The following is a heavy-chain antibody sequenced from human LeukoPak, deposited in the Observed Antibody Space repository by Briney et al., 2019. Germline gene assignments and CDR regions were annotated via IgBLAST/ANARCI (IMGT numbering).Heavy chain of an antibody. J-gene: IGHJ6*03. CDR1: GYTFTSYY. Sequence: ASVTVSCKASGYTFTSYYVHWVRQAPGQGLEWMGIINPSGGSTSYAQKFQGRVTMTRDMSTSTVYMELSSLRSEDTAVYYCAREAEDIVVVVAARNYYYYYMDVWGKGTTVTVSS. V-gene: IGHV1-46*01. CDR2: INPSGGST. CDR3: AREAEDIVVVVAARNYYYYYMDV. D-gene: IGHD2-15*01.